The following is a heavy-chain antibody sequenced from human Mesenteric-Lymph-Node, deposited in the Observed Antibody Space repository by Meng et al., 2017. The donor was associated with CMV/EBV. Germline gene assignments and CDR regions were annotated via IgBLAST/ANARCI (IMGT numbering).Heavy chain of an antibody. J-gene: IGHJ6*02. Sequence: SVKVSCKASGGTFSSYAISWVRQAPGQGLEWMGGIIPIFGTANYAQKFQGRVTITTDESTSTAYMELSSLRSEDTAVYYCARGGTGGYNYEHGMDVWGQGTAVTVSS. D-gene: IGHD3-22*01. V-gene: IGHV1-69*05. CDR1: GGTFSSYA. CDR2: IIPIFGTA. CDR3: ARGGTGGYNYEHGMDV.